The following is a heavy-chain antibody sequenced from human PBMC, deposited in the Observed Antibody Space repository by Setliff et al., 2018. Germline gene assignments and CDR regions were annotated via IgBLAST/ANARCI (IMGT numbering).Heavy chain of an antibody. CDR3: ARMSGFLYMDV. V-gene: IGHV4-59*04. J-gene: IGHJ6*03. Sequence: SETLSLTCTVSGGSISSYDWSWIRQPPGKGLEWIGYIHFSGSTYYNRSLNSRVTMSVDTSKNHFSLKLPSVTAADTAVYYCARMSGFLYMDVWGKGTPVTVSS. CDR1: GGSISSYD. CDR2: IHFSGST. D-gene: IGHD3-3*01.